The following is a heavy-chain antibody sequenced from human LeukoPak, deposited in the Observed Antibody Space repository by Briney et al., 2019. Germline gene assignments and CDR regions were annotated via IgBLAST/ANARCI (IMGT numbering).Heavy chain of an antibody. V-gene: IGHV3-53*01. CDR3: ARDADYGVYDY. D-gene: IGHD4-17*01. CDR2: IYSGGST. J-gene: IGHJ4*02. Sequence: GGSLRLSCAASGFTVSSNYMSWVRQAPGKGLKWVSVIYSGGSTYYAGSVKGRFTISRDNSKNTLYLQMNSLRAEDTAVYYCARDADYGVYDYWGQGTLVTVSS. CDR1: GFTVSSNY.